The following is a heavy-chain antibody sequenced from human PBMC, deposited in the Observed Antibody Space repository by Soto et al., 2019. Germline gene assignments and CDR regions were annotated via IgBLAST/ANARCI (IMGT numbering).Heavy chain of an antibody. CDR2: IIPIFGTA. Sequence: GASVKVSCKASGGTFSSYAISWVRQAPGQGLEWMGGIIPIFGTANYAQKFQGRVTITADESTSTAYMELSSLRSEDTAVYYCARDSPLDYDFWSGYRSSYWFDPWGQGTLVTVSS. CDR3: ARDSPLDYDFWSGYRSSYWFDP. CDR1: GGTFSSYA. D-gene: IGHD3-3*01. V-gene: IGHV1-69*13. J-gene: IGHJ5*02.